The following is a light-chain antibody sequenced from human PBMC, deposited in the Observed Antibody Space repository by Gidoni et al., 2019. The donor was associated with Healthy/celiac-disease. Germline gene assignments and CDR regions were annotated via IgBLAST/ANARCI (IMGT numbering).Light chain of an antibody. CDR3: MQALQTPLT. V-gene: IGKV2-28*01. J-gene: IGKJ4*01. CDR2: LGS. Sequence: DIVITQSPLSLPVTPGEPASISCRSSQSLLHSNGYNDLDWYLQKPGQSPQLLIYLGSNRASGVPDRFSGSVSGTDFTLKISRVEAEDVGVYYCMQALQTPLTFGGGTKVEIK. CDR1: QSLLHSNGYND.